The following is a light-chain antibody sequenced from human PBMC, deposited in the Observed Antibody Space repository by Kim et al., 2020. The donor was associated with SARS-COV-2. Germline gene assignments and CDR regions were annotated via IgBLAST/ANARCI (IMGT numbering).Light chain of an antibody. V-gene: IGKV3-15*01. Sequence: VSPGERAALSCRASQTISSNLAWYQQKPGQAPRILISGASTRDTGIPARFSGSGSGTEFTLTISSLQSEDFAVYYCQQYNSWPRTFGQGTKVDIK. J-gene: IGKJ1*01. CDR2: GAS. CDR3: QQYNSWPRT. CDR1: QTISSN.